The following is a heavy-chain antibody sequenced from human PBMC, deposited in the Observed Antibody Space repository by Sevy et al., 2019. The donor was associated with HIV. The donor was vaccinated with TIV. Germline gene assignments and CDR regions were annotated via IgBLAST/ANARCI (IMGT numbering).Heavy chain of an antibody. Sequence: SETLSLTCVVHGGSFSGYYWNWIRQPPGKGLEWIGEINHSGSTNYNPSLKSRVTISVDTSKKQFSLKLSSVTAVDTAVYYCARAPPIVVVPGAPSWFDPWGQGTLVTVSS. CDR3: ARAPPIVVVPGAPSWFDP. V-gene: IGHV4-34*01. D-gene: IGHD2-2*01. CDR1: GGSFSGYY. CDR2: INHSGST. J-gene: IGHJ5*02.